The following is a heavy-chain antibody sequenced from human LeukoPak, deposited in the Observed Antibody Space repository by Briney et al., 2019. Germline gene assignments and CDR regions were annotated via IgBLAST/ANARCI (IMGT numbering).Heavy chain of an antibody. CDR1: GGSISSSSYY. J-gene: IGHJ5*02. CDR2: IYYSGST. V-gene: IGHV4-39*01. CDR3: ARASGSESDWFDP. D-gene: IGHD5-12*01. Sequence: SETLSLTCTVSGGSISSSSYYWGWIRQPPGKGLEWIGSIYYSGSTYYNPSLKSRVTISVDTSKNQFSLNLSSVTAADTAMYYCARASGSESDWFDPWGQGALVTVSS.